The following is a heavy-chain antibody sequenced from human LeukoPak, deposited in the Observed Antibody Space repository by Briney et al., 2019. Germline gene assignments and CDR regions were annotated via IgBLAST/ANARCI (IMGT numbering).Heavy chain of an antibody. D-gene: IGHD4-23*01. CDR1: VFSVTMYW. V-gene: IGHV3-7*01. CDR3: ARDAGYGGNSDY. CDR2: IKKDGSDK. Sequence: GGCLRLSRLASVFSVTMYWMTWVRQAPGDGRGSVAYIKKDGSDKYYVDSVKGRFTVYRDNATNSLYLQMNSLRAEDTAVYYCARDAGYGGNSDYWGQGTLVTVSS. J-gene: IGHJ4*02.